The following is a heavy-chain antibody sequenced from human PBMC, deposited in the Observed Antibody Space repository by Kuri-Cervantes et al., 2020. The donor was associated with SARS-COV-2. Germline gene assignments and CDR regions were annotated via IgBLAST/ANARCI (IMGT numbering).Heavy chain of an antibody. CDR2: INPNSGGT. CDR3: ATESYYGSGSYYYYYYGMKV. V-gene: IGHV1-2*02. Sequence: ASVKVSCKASGYTFTGYYMHWVRQAPGQGLEWMGWINPNSGGTNYAQKFQGRVTMTRDTSISTAYMELSRLRSDDTAVYYCATESYYGSGSYYYYYYGMKVWGQGTTVTVSS. J-gene: IGHJ6*02. D-gene: IGHD3-10*01. CDR1: GYTFTGYY.